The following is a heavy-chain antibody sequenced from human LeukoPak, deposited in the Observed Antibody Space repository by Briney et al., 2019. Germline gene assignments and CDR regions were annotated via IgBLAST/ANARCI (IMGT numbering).Heavy chain of an antibody. Sequence: GGSLEISFKGSGYRFTTYWIGWVRQLPGKGLEWIGIIFPGDSDTTYSPSLQGQVTISADTSINTAYLKWSSLRASDTAMYYCATSESQTRFDYWGQGTPVTVSS. V-gene: IGHV5-51*01. CDR2: IFPGDSDT. D-gene: IGHD1/OR15-1a*01. CDR1: GYRFTTYW. CDR3: ATSESQTRFDY. J-gene: IGHJ4*02.